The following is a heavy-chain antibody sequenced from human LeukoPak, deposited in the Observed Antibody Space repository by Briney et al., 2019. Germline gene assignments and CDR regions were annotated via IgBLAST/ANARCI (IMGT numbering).Heavy chain of an antibody. V-gene: IGHV4-59*12. D-gene: IGHD2-2*01. J-gene: IGHJ5*02. Sequence: SETLSLTCTVSGGSISSYYWRWIRQPPGEGLEWIGYIYYSGSTNYNPSLKSRVTMSVDTSKNQFSLKLSSVTAADTAVYYCAREGYCSSTSCYLHNWFDPWGQGTLVTVSS. CDR3: AREGYCSSTSCYLHNWFDP. CDR1: GGSISSYY. CDR2: IYYSGST.